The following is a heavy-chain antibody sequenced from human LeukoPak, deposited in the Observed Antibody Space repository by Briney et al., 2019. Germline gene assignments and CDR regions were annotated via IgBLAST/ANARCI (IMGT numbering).Heavy chain of an antibody. CDR3: AIMHRYYDGSGYWVQ. D-gene: IGHD3-22*01. CDR1: GFTFSSYA. CDR2: ISTSGGST. V-gene: IGHV3-23*01. J-gene: IGHJ4*02. Sequence: GGSLRLSCAASGFTFSSYAMSWVRQAPGKGLEWVSGISTSGGSTSYADSVKGRFTISRDNPRNTLYMQMNSLKDEDTAVYYCAIMHRYYDGSGYWVQWGQGTQVTVSS.